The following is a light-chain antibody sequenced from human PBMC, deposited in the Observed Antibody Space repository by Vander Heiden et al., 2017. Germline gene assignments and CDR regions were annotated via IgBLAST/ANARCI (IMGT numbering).Light chain of an antibody. CDR3: QQYYSYPQG. CDR1: QGISSY. CDR2: AAS. J-gene: IGKJ3*01. Sequence: AIRMTQSPSSLSASTGDRVTLTCRASQGISSYLAWYQQKPGKAPKLLIYAASTLQSGVPSRFSGSGSGTDFTLTISCLQSEDFATYYCQQYYSYPQGFGPGTKVDIK. V-gene: IGKV1-8*01.